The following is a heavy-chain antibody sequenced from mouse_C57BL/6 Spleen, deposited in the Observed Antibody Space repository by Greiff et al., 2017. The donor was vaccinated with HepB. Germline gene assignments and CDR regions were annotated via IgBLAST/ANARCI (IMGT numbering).Heavy chain of an antibody. CDR1: GYAFSSSW. CDR2: IYPGDGDT. V-gene: IGHV1-82*01. D-gene: IGHD2-5*01. J-gene: IGHJ1*03. Sequence: VQLQQSGPELVKPGASVKISCKASGYAFSSSWMNWVKQRPGKGLEWIGRIYPGDGDTNYNGKFKGKATLTADKSSSTAYMQLSSLTSEDSAVYFCARSDYSNFYFDVWGTGTTVTVSS. CDR3: ARSDYSNFYFDV.